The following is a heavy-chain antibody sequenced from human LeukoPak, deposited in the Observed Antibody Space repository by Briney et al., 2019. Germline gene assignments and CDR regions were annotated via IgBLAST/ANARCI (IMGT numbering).Heavy chain of an antibody. J-gene: IGHJ4*02. Sequence: GRSLRLSCAASGFTFRSYGMHWVRQAPGKGLEWVAVISYDGSNKYYADSVKGRFTISRDNSKNTLYLQMNSLRAEDTAVYYCARVSGYHWESSYDYWGQGTLVTVSS. V-gene: IGHV3-30*03. CDR3: ARVSGYHWESSYDY. D-gene: IGHD5-12*01. CDR2: ISYDGSNK. CDR1: GFTFRSYG.